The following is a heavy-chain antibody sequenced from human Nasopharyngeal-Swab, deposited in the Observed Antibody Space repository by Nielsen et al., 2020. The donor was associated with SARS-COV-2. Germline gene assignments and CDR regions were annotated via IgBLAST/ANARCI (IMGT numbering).Heavy chain of an antibody. CDR1: GFTFSSYW. CDR2: IKQDGSEK. V-gene: IGHV3-7*03. D-gene: IGHD6-13*01. CDR3: ARASGSSWDFDY. Sequence: GESLKISCAASGFTFSSYWMSWVRQAPGKGLEWVANIKQDGSEKYYVDSVKDRFTISRDNAKNSLYLQMNSLRAEDTAVYYCARASGSSWDFDYWGQGTLVTVSS. J-gene: IGHJ4*02.